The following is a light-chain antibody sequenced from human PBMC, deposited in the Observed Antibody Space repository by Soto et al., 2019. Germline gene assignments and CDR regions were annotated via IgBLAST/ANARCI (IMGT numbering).Light chain of an antibody. CDR3: MQATSWPYT. Sequence: DALMTQSPLSLPVTLGQPASISCRSSESLVYGDGNIYLHWFQQRPGQTPRRLIYKVSNRHSGVQYRFSGRGSVTDFALRISRVEAEDVGVYYCMQATSWPYTFGQGTKLEI. CDR1: ESLVYGDGNIY. CDR2: KVS. V-gene: IGKV2-30*01. J-gene: IGKJ2*01.